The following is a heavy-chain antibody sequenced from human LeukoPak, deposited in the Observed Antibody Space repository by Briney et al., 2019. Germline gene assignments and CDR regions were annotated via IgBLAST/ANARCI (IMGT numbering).Heavy chain of an antibody. CDR1: GFTFSTYG. V-gene: IGHV3-15*01. CDR2: IKSKTDGGTT. Sequence: GGSLRLSCAASGFTFSTYGMNWVRQAPGKGLEWVGRIKSKTDGGTTDYAAPVKGRFTISRDDSKKTLYLQMNSLKNEDTAVYYCTTDWALSLSMIAVVINGEGYWGQGTQVTVSS. J-gene: IGHJ4*02. D-gene: IGHD3-22*01. CDR3: TTDWALSLSMIAVVINGEGY.